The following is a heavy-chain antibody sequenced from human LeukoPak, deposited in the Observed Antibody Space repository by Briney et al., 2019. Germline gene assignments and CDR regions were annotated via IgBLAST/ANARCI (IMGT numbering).Heavy chain of an antibody. CDR1: GFSFSTYW. J-gene: IGHJ4*02. V-gene: IGHV3-66*01. Sequence: HPGGSLRLSCAASGFSFSTYWMHWVRQAPGKGLEWVSLIYSGGSTYYADSVRGRFTISRDNSKNTLYLQMNSLRAEDTAVYYCARDLGGPFDYWGQGTLVTVSS. CDR3: ARDLGGPFDY. D-gene: IGHD3-16*01. CDR2: IYSGGST.